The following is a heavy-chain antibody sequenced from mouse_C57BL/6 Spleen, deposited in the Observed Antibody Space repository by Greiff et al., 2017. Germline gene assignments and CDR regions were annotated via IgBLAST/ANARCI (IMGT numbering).Heavy chain of an antibody. D-gene: IGHD1-1*01. V-gene: IGHV14-4*01. Sequence: SGAELVRPGASVKLSCTASGFNIKDDYMHWVKQRPEQGLEWIGWIDPENGDTEYASKFQGKATITADTSSNTAYLQLSSLTSEDTAVYYCTTYYGSSDYWGQGTTLTVSS. CDR2: IDPENGDT. J-gene: IGHJ2*01. CDR1: GFNIKDDY. CDR3: TTYYGSSDY.